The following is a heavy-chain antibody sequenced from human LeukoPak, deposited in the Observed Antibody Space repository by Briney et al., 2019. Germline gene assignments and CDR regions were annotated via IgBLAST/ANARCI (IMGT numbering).Heavy chain of an antibody. D-gene: IGHD6-19*01. J-gene: IGHJ4*02. CDR2: ISGDGGST. CDR3: AKGGSGWSYYFDF. Sequence: GASLRLSCAASGFTFDDYAMHWVRKAPGKGLEWVSLISGDGGSTYYADSVKGRFTISRDNSKNSLYLQMNSLSTEDTALYYCAKGGSGWSYYFDFWGQGTLVTVSS. V-gene: IGHV3-43*02. CDR1: GFTFDDYA.